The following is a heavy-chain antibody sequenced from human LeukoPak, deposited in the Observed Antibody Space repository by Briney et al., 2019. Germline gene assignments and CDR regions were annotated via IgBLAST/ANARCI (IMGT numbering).Heavy chain of an antibody. J-gene: IGHJ3*02. CDR3: ARDFLVVVTRDAFDI. CDR1: GFTFSSYS. Sequence: GGSLRLSCAASGFTFSSYSMNWVRHAPGKGLGWVSSISSSSSYIYYADSVKGRFTISRDNAKNSLYLQMNSLRAEDTAVYYCARDFLVVVTRDAFDIWGQGTMVTVSS. D-gene: IGHD3-22*01. V-gene: IGHV3-21*01. CDR2: ISSSSSYI.